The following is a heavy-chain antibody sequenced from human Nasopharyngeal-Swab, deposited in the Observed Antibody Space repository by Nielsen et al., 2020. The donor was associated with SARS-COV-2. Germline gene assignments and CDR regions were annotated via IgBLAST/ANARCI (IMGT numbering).Heavy chain of an antibody. Sequence: ASVKVSCKASGYTFTSYDINWVRQATGQGPEWMGWMNPNSGNTGYAQKFQGRVTMTRSTSISTAYMELSSLRSEDTAVYYCARGFIVATIFHYYYYMDVWGKGTTVTVSS. D-gene: IGHD5-12*01. CDR3: ARGFIVATIFHYYYYMDV. CDR2: MNPNSGNT. V-gene: IGHV1-8*01. J-gene: IGHJ6*03. CDR1: GYTFTSYD.